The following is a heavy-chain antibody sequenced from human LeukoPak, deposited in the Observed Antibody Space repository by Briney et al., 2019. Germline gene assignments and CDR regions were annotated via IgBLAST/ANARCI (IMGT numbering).Heavy chain of an antibody. CDR2: ISSSGSTI. CDR3: ARDQVYYYDSSVYPGY. J-gene: IGHJ4*02. CDR1: GFTFSDYY. D-gene: IGHD3-22*01. V-gene: IGHV3-11*01. Sequence: PGGSLRLSCAASGFTFSDYYMSWIRQAPGKGLEWVSYISSSGSTIYYADSVKGRFTISRDNAKNSLYLQMNSLRAEDTAVYYCARDQVYYYDSSVYPGYWGQEPLLTVSS.